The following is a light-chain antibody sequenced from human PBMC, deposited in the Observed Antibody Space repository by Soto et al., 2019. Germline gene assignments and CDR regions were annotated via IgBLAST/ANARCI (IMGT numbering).Light chain of an antibody. CDR2: SNN. CDR3: AAWDDSLSALYV. Sequence: QSVLTQPPSASGTPGQRVTISCSGRSSNIGSNYVYWYQQLPGTAPKLLIYSNNQRPSGVPDRFSGSKSGTSASLAISGLRSEDEADYYCAAWDDSLSALYVFGTGTKLTVL. CDR1: SSNIGSNY. J-gene: IGLJ1*01. V-gene: IGLV1-47*02.